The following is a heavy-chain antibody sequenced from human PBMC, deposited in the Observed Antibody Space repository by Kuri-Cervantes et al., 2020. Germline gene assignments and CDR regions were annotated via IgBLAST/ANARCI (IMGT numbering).Heavy chain of an antibody. CDR2: ITGDGTNT. V-gene: IGHV3-23*03. CDR3: AKDPSYGVVWYGDDAFDI. J-gene: IGHJ3*02. D-gene: IGHD3-10*01. CDR1: GFTFANYA. Sequence: GGSLRLSCAASGFTFANYAMSWARQAPGRGLEWLSIITGDGTNTLHADAVRGRFTISRDNSKDTMYLQMNSLRAEDTAVYYCAKDPSYGVVWYGDDAFDIWGQGTMVTVSS.